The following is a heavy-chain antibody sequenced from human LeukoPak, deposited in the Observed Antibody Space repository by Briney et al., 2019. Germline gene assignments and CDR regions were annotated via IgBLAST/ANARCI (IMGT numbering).Heavy chain of an antibody. CDR3: AKGSSISRPYIFDY. Sequence: GGSLRLSCAASGFSFSSYAMGWVRQAPGKGLEWVSAITGGGGDTFHADSVKGRFTISRDNSKSTLYMQVNSLRAEDTAVYYCAKGSSISRPYIFDYWGQGTLITVSS. CDR2: ITGGGGDT. J-gene: IGHJ4*02. CDR1: GFSFSSYA. D-gene: IGHD2-2*01. V-gene: IGHV3-23*01.